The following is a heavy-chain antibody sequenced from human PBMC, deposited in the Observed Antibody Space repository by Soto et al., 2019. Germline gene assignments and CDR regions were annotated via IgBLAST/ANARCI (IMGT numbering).Heavy chain of an antibody. Sequence: LRLSCAASGFTFSSYWMHWVRQAPGKGLVCVSRINSDGNSTSYADSVKGRFTISRDNAKNTLYLQMNSLRAEDTAVYYCARGGYDFWSGYPPDYYYGMDVWGQGTTVTVSS. J-gene: IGHJ6*02. CDR1: GFTFSSYW. V-gene: IGHV3-74*01. D-gene: IGHD3-3*01. CDR2: INSDGNST. CDR3: ARGGYDFWSGYPPDYYYGMDV.